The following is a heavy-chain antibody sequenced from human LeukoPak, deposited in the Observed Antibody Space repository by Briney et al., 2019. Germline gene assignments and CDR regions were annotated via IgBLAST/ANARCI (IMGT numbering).Heavy chain of an antibody. D-gene: IGHD3-10*01. CDR1: TFSSYA. CDR3: ARQLLWFGESTNWFDP. V-gene: IGHV4-39*01. CDR2: IYYSGST. J-gene: IGHJ5*02. Sequence: TFSSYAMSWIRQPPGKGLEWIGSIYYSGSTYYNPSLKSRVTISVDTSKNQFSLKLSSVTAADTAVYYCARQLLWFGESTNWFDPWGQGTLVTVSS.